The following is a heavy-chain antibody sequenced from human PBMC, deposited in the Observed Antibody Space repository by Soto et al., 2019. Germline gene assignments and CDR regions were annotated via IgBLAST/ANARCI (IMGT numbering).Heavy chain of an antibody. Sequence: EVQLVESGGGLVQPGGSLKLSCAASGFTFSDSAMHWVRQASGKGLEWVGRIKTKPNNYATAYGAAVQGRFTISRDDSKSTAYLQMNSLKTEDTALYYCTRSPDADWGAGSCRNWFDPWGQGILVTVSS. CDR2: IKTKPNNYAT. CDR1: GFTFSDSA. D-gene: IGHD2-15*01. V-gene: IGHV3-73*01. J-gene: IGHJ5*02. CDR3: TRSPDADWGAGSCRNWFDP.